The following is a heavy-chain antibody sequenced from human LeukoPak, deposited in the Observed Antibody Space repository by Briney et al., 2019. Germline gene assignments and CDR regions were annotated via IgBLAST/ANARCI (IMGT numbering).Heavy chain of an antibody. V-gene: IGHV3-74*01. D-gene: IGHD3-3*01. Sequence: PGGSLRLSCAASGFTFSSYWMHWVRQAPGKGLVGVSRINSDGSSTSYADSVKGRFTISRDNAKNTLYLQMNSLRAEDTAVYYCARDLERYDFWSGDLGYWGQGTLVTVSS. CDR2: INSDGSST. J-gene: IGHJ4*02. CDR3: ARDLERYDFWSGDLGY. CDR1: GFTFSSYW.